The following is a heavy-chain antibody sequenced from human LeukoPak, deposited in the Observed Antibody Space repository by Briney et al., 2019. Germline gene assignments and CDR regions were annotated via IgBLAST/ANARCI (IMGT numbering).Heavy chain of an antibody. D-gene: IGHD3-3*01. V-gene: IGHV4-34*01. CDR3: ARDGRSRTIFQYFDL. Sequence: SETLSLTCAVYGGSFSGYYWSWIRQPPGNGLAWIGGINHSGSTNYNPSLKSRVTISVDTSKNQFSLKLRSVTAADTAVYYCARDGRSRTIFQYFDLWGRGTLVTVSS. J-gene: IGHJ2*01. CDR2: INHSGST. CDR1: GGSFSGYY.